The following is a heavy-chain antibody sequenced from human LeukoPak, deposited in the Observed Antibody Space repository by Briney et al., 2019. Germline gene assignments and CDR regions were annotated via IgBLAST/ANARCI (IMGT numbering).Heavy chain of an antibody. Sequence: GASVKVSCKPSRYRFTDFYIHWVREAPGQGLEYMARINTHNGDTVYVKKFRGRLSMTTDTSIGAAYMELQSLRSDDTAVYYCARDHDYEGLKGNYWGRGIMVTVTS. CDR2: INTHNGDT. V-gene: IGHV1-2*06. CDR1: RYRFTDFY. CDR3: ARDHDYEGLKGNY. J-gene: IGHJ1*01. D-gene: IGHD3-10*01.